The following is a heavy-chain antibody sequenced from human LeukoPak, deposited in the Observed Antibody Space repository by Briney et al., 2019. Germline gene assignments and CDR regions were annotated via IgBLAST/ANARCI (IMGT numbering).Heavy chain of an antibody. CDR1: GFTFSSYS. V-gene: IGHV3-21*01. CDR2: ISSSSSYI. Sequence: GGSLRLSCAASGFTFSSYSMNWVRQAPGKGLEWVSSISSSSSYIYYADSVKGRFTISRDNAKNSLYLQMNSLRAEDTAVYYCARETHLRYFDWLPTPYYYYYMDVWGKGTTVTVSS. CDR3: ARETHLRYFDWLPTPYYYYYMDV. D-gene: IGHD3-9*01. J-gene: IGHJ6*03.